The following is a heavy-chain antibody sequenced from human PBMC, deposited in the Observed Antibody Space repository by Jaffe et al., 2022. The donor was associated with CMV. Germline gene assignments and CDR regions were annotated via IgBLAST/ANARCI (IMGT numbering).Heavy chain of an antibody. CDR1: GFTFSGSA. Sequence: EVQLVESGGGLVQPGGSLKLSCAASGFTFSGSAMHWVRQASGKGLEWVGRIRSKANSYATAYAASVKGRFTISRDDSKNTAYLQMNSLKTEDTAVYYCTRHGHDFWSGYPDYWGQGTLVTVSS. CDR3: TRHGHDFWSGYPDY. CDR2: IRSKANSYAT. V-gene: IGHV3-73*02. D-gene: IGHD3-3*01. J-gene: IGHJ4*02.